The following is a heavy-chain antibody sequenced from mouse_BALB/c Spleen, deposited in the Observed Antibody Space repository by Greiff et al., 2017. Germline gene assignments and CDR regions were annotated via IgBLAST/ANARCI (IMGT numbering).Heavy chain of an antibody. J-gene: IGHJ3*01. D-gene: IGHD3-2*01. V-gene: IGHV5-6-4*01. Sequence: EVQVVESGGGLVKPGGSLKLSCAASGFTFSSYTMSWVRQTPEKRLEWVATISSGGSYTYYPDSVKGRFTISRDNAKNTLYLQMSSLKSEDTAMYYCTKETDSSGYVGPFAYWGQGTLVTVSA. CDR1: GFTFSSYT. CDR3: TKETDSSGYVGPFAY. CDR2: ISSGGSYT.